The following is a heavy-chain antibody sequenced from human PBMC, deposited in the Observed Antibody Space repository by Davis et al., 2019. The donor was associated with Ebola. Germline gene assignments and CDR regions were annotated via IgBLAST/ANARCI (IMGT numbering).Heavy chain of an antibody. Sequence: PGGSLRLSCAASGFTFSSYGMHWVRQAPGKGLVWVSRINSDGSSTSYADSVKGRFTISRDNAKNTLYLQMNSLRAEDTAVYYCARAPVGSWYFDYWGQGTLVTVSS. V-gene: IGHV3-74*01. D-gene: IGHD6-13*01. J-gene: IGHJ4*02. CDR2: INSDGSST. CDR1: GFTFSSYG. CDR3: ARAPVGSWYFDY.